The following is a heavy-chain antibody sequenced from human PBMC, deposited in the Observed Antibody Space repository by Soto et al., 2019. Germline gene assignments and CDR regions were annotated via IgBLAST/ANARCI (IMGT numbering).Heavy chain of an antibody. CDR3: ARVKMVVAANWFDP. CDR1: GGSISSGDYY. CDR2: IYYSGST. Sequence: SETLSLTCTVSGGSISSGDYYWSWIRQPPGKGLEWIGYIYYSGSTYYNPPLRGRVSMSMDTSKNQFSLNLKSVTDADTAVYFCARVKMVVAANWFDPWGQGTRVTVSS. J-gene: IGHJ5*02. V-gene: IGHV4-30-4*01. D-gene: IGHD2-15*01.